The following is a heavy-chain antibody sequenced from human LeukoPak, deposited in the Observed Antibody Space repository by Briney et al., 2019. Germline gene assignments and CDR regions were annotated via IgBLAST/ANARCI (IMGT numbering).Heavy chain of an antibody. CDR2: ISGSGGST. J-gene: IGHJ4*02. CDR3: AKDRRSWWELHY. CDR1: GFTFSSYG. Sequence: PGGTLRLSCAASGFTFSSYGMSWVRQAPGKGLEWVSAISGSGGSTYYADSVTGRFNISRDNSMNTLYLQMSSLTTDDTAVYYCAKDRRSWWELHYWGQGTLVTVSS. V-gene: IGHV3-23*01. D-gene: IGHD1-26*01.